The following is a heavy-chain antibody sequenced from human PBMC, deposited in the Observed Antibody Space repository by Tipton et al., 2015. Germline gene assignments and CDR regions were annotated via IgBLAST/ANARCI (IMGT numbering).Heavy chain of an antibody. CDR2: ITTNGYST. Sequence: GSLRLSCSAAGFTLSRYAMNWVRQAPGKGLEYVSAITTNGYSTYYADSVRGRFTISRDNSKNTLYLQMNSLRAEDTAIYYCTKGSAASRPYYFDYWGQGTLVTVSS. CDR3: TKGSAASRPYYFDY. J-gene: IGHJ4*02. V-gene: IGHV3-64*04. D-gene: IGHD6-13*01. CDR1: GFTLSRYA.